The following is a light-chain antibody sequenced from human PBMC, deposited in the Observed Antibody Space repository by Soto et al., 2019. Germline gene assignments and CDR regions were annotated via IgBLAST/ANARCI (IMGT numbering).Light chain of an antibody. Sequence: QPVLTQPRSVSGSPGQSVTISCTGTSSDVGTYNSVSWYQQHPGKAPKLMIYDVIKRPSGVPDRFSGSKSGNTASLTISGLQAEDEADYYCCSYAGSSTMMFGGGTKLTVL. CDR1: SSDVGTYNS. CDR3: CSYAGSSTMM. CDR2: DVI. J-gene: IGLJ3*02. V-gene: IGLV2-11*01.